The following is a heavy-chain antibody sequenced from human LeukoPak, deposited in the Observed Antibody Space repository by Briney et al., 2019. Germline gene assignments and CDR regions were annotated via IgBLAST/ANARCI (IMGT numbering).Heavy chain of an antibody. CDR1: EFTASSNS. CDR3: AGGHSSGSYFNAYHL. CDR2: VYSGGST. Sequence: GGSLRLSSAASEFTASSNSMSWVRQAPGKGLEWVSGVYSGGSTFYADSVKGRFIISRDSSKHTLYLQMNTLRAEDTAVYYCAGGHSSGSYFNAYHLWGQGTMVTVSS. D-gene: IGHD3-22*01. V-gene: IGHV3-53*01. J-gene: IGHJ3*01.